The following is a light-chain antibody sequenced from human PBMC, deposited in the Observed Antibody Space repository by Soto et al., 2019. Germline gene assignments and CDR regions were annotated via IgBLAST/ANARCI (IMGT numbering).Light chain of an antibody. CDR2: DVS. V-gene: IGLV2-14*01. CDR1: SSDVGGYNY. CDR3: SSYTSSSTRV. J-gene: IGLJ2*01. Sequence: ALTQPASVSGSPGQSITISCTGTSSDVGGYNYVSWYQQHPGKAPKLMIYDVSNRPSGVSNRFSGSKSGNTASLTISGLQAEDEADYYCSSYTSSSTRVFGGGTKVTVL.